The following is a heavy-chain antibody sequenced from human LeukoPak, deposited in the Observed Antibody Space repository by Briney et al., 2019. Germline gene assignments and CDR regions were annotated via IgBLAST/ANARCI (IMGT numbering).Heavy chain of an antibody. CDR3: ARIPMVRGVIITRWFDP. CDR2: ISAYNGNT. Sequence: ASVEVSCKASGYTFTSYGISWVRQAPGQGLEWMGWISAYNGNTNYAQKLQGRVTMTTDTSTSTAYMELRSLRSDDTAVYYCARIPMVRGVIITRWFDPWGQGTLVTVSS. CDR1: GYTFTSYG. V-gene: IGHV1-18*01. J-gene: IGHJ5*02. D-gene: IGHD3-10*01.